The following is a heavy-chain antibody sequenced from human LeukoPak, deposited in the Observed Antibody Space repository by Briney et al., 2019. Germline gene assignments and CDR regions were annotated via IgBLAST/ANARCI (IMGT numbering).Heavy chain of an antibody. CDR2: INHSGST. CDR1: GGSFSGYY. Sequence: SETLSLTCAVYGGSFSGYYWSWIRQPPGKGLEWIGDINHSGSTNYNPSLKSRVTISVDTSKNQFSLKLSSVTAADTAVYYCARGSQVVVAATLGYYYYYMDVWGKGTTVTVSS. CDR3: ARGSQVVVAATLGYYYYYMDV. J-gene: IGHJ6*03. V-gene: IGHV4-34*01. D-gene: IGHD2-15*01.